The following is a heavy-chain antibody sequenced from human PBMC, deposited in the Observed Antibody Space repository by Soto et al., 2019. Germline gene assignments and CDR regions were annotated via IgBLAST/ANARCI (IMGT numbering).Heavy chain of an antibody. CDR2: INHSGST. CDR3: ARGRGIFDPDY. J-gene: IGHJ4*02. CDR1: GGSFSGYY. Sequence: SETLSLTCAVYGGSFSGYYWSWIRQPPGKGLEWIGEINHSGSTNYNPSLKSRVTISVDTSKNQFSLKLSSVTAADTAVYYCARGRGIFDPDYWGQGTLVTVSS. D-gene: IGHD3-3*01. V-gene: IGHV4-34*01.